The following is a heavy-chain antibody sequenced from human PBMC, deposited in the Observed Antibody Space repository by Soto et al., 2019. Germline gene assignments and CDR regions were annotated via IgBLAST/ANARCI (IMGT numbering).Heavy chain of an antibody. Sequence: GGSLRLSCTASGFTFGDYAMSWFRQAPGKGLEWVGFIRSKAYGGTTEYAASVKGRFTISRDDSKSSAYLQMNSLKTEDTAVYYCTRRSLYPGYYFDYWGQGTLVTVSS. CDR2: IRSKAYGGTT. V-gene: IGHV3-49*03. CDR3: TRRSLYPGYYFDY. J-gene: IGHJ4*02. CDR1: GFTFGDYA. D-gene: IGHD3-16*01.